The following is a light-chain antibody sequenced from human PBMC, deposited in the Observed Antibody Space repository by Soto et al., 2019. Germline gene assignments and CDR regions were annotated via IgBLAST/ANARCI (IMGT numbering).Light chain of an antibody. CDR1: SSNIGAGYD. J-gene: IGLJ3*02. Sequence: QSVLTQPPSVSGAPGQRVTISCTGSSSNIGAGYDEHWYQQLPGTAPKLLIYGNNNRPSGVPDRFSGSKSGTSASLAITGLQAEDEGDYYCQSYDNSLSAWVFGGGTKLTVL. CDR2: GNN. V-gene: IGLV1-40*01. CDR3: QSYDNSLSAWV.